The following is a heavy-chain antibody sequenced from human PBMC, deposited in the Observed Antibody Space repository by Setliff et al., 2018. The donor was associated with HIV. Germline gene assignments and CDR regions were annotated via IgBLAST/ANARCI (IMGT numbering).Heavy chain of an antibody. CDR3: ARRGGSGWYYFDQ. V-gene: IGHV4-59*01. D-gene: IGHD6-19*01. J-gene: IGHJ4*02. CDR2: IYYSGVT. Sequence: PSETLSRTCTVSGGYIAGYYWSWIRQPPGKALEWIGNIYYSGVTYYNPSLKSRVTLSVDTSKNQFSLTLTSVTAADTALYYCARRGGSGWYYFDQWGQGALVTVSS. CDR1: GGYIAGYY.